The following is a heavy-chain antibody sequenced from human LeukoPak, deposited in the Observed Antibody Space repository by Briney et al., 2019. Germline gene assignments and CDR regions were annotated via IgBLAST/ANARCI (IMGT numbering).Heavy chain of an antibody. J-gene: IGHJ4*02. V-gene: IGHV1-69*05. CDR1: GYTFTSYD. D-gene: IGHD3-10*01. Sequence: GASVKVSFKASGYTFTSYDINWVRQAPGQGLEWMGGIIPIFGTANYAQKFQGRVTITTDESTSTDYMELSSLRSEDTAVYYCARSRITMVRGGEQWGQGTLVTVSS. CDR2: IIPIFGTA. CDR3: ARSRITMVRGGEQ.